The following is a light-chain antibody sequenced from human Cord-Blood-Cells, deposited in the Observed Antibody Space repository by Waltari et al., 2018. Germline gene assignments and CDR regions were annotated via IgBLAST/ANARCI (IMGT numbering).Light chain of an antibody. J-gene: IGLJ1*01. CDR1: SSDVGSSNL. V-gene: IGLV2-23*02. CDR2: EVS. Sequence: QSALTQPASVSGSPGQSITISCTGTSSDVGSSNLFSWYQQHPGKAPKLMIYEVSKRPSGVSNRFSGSKSGNTASLTISGLQAEDEADYYCCSYAGSSTNYVFGTGTKVTVL. CDR3: CSYAGSSTNYV.